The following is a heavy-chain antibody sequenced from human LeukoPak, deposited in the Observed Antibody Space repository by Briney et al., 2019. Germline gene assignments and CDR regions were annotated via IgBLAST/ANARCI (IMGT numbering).Heavy chain of an antibody. Sequence: GASVKVSCKASGYTFSSYGISWVRQAPGQGREWMGWISAYNGNTNNAQKLQGRVTTTTDTSTSTAYMELRSLRSDDTAVYYCVQWPHDYWGQGTLVTVSS. J-gene: IGHJ4*02. CDR3: VQWPHDY. CDR2: ISAYNGNT. CDR1: GYTFSSYG. D-gene: IGHD6-19*01. V-gene: IGHV1-18*01.